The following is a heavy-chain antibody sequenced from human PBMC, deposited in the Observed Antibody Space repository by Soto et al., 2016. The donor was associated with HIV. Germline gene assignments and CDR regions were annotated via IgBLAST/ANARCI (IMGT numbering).Heavy chain of an antibody. CDR1: EFNFKNYA. V-gene: IGHV3-23*01. CDR3: VKGSVYNVRGHFDS. Sequence: EVQLLESGGDLVRPGTSLRLSCVGTEFNFKNYAMMWVRQAPGKGPDWVSGISGSGISSHYRNSVKGRFTISGDNSKNTLYLQMNSLTVEDTAVYYCVKGSVYNVRGHFDSWGLGTLVTVSS. D-gene: IGHD3-10*02. CDR2: ISGSGISS. J-gene: IGHJ4*02.